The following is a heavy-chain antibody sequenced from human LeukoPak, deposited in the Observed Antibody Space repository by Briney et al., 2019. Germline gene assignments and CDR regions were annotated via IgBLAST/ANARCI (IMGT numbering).Heavy chain of an antibody. D-gene: IGHD3-16*01. CDR2: MNQDGSAK. Sequence: PGGSLRLSCAASGFTFSDSWMSWVRQGPGKGLEWVANMNQDGSAKGYVDSVKGRFTISRDNARNSLYLQMSSLRPEDTAVYYCATYTHWVAGDVWGQGTTVTVSS. J-gene: IGHJ6*02. V-gene: IGHV3-7*01. CDR3: ATYTHWVAGDV. CDR1: GFTFSDSW.